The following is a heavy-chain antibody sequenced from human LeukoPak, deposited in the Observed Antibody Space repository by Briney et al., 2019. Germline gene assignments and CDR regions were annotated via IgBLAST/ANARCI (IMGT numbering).Heavy chain of an antibody. Sequence: GGSLRLSCAASGFTFSSYGMHWVREAPGKGLEWVAVIWYDGSNKYYADSVKGRFTISRDNSKNTLYLQMHSLRSEDTAVYYCASSLGSAYAFDIWGQGTMVTVSS. J-gene: IGHJ3*02. CDR3: ASSLGSAYAFDI. CDR2: IWYDGSNK. CDR1: GFTFSSYG. V-gene: IGHV3-33*01. D-gene: IGHD6-25*01.